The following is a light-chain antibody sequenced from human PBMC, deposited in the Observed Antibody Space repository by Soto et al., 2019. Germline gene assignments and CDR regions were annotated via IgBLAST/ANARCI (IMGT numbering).Light chain of an antibody. J-gene: IGKJ5*01. Sequence: DIVMTQSPVTLSVSPGESATLSSSDSQNIECNLAWYQQKPGRAPRLLIFGASTRATGIPARCSGSGSGTEFTLTISSLQSEDFAVYYCQQYNNWPPITFGQGTRLDIK. CDR3: QQYNNWPPIT. CDR1: QNIECN. V-gene: IGKV3-15*01. CDR2: GAS.